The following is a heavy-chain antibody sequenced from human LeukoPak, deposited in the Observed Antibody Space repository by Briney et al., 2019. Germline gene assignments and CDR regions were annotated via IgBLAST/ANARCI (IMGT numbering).Heavy chain of an antibody. Sequence: SQTLSLTCAVSGGSISSGGYSWSWIRQPPGKGLEWIGYIYHSGSTYYNPSLKSRVTISVDRSKNQFSLKLSSVTAADTAVYYCARGSPYYYDSSGYYYPYYFDYWGRGTLVTVSS. CDR2: IYHSGST. D-gene: IGHD3-22*01. CDR1: GGSISSGGYS. J-gene: IGHJ4*02. CDR3: ARGSPYYYDSSGYYYPYYFDY. V-gene: IGHV4-30-2*01.